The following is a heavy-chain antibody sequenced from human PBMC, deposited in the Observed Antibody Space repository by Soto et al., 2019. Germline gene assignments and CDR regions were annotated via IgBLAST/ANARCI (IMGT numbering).Heavy chain of an antibody. D-gene: IGHD1-1*01. CDR2: SNGGSNYI. CDR3: VLDGNRGYNFDY. V-gene: IGHV3-48*02. CDR1: GFTFSIYA. Sequence: EVQLVESGGGLVQPGGSLRLSCEASGFTFSIYAMDWVRQAPGKGLEWLSYSNGGSNYIFYADSVRGRFTISRDNVKNSLYLQRNSLSDEDTAVYYFVLDGNRGYNFDYWGHGTLVTVSS. J-gene: IGHJ4*01.